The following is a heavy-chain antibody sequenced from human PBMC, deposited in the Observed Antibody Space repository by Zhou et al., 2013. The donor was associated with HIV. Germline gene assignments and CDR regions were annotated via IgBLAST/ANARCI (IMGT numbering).Heavy chain of an antibody. CDR1: GYTFTNYG. Sequence: QVQLVQSGAEVKEPGASVKVSCKASGYTFTNYGITWLRQAPGQGLEWIGWISGYNGVTKYSEKVQDRVAITTDTSTTTAYMDLRSLRSDDTAVYYCVRMSLLQPGFGWIDYWGQGTLVTVSS. V-gene: IGHV1-18*01. J-gene: IGHJ4*02. D-gene: IGHD3-10*01. CDR3: VRMSLLQPGFGWIDY. CDR2: ISGYNGVT.